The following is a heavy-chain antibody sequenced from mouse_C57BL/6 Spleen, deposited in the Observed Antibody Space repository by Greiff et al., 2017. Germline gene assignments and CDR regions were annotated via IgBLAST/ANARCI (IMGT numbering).Heavy chain of an antibody. CDR3: ARDEDGTYFDY. D-gene: IGHD2-3*01. V-gene: IGHV5-4*01. CDR2: ISDGGSYT. Sequence: EVQLVESGGGLVKPGGSLKLSCAASGFTFSSYAMSWVRQTPEKRLEWVATISDGGSYTYYPDNVKGRFTISRDNAKNNLYLQMSHLKSEDTAMYYCARDEDGTYFDYWGQGTTLTVSS. CDR1: GFTFSSYA. J-gene: IGHJ2*01.